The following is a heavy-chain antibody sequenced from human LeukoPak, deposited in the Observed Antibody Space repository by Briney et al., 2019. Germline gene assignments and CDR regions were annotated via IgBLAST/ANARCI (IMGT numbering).Heavy chain of an antibody. CDR3: AKGGYSYDTPFDY. D-gene: IGHD5-18*01. J-gene: IGHJ4*02. CDR2: ISSSSSYI. Sequence: GGSLRLSCAASGFTFSSYNMNWVRQAPGKGLEWVSSISSSSSYIYYADSVKGRFTISRDNAKNSLYLQMNSLRAEDTAVYYCAKGGYSYDTPFDYWGQGTLVTVSS. CDR1: GFTFSSYN. V-gene: IGHV3-21*01.